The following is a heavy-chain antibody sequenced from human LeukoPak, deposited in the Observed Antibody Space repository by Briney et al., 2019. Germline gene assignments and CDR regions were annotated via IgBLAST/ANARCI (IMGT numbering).Heavy chain of an antibody. CDR2: IKSKTDGGTT. CDR3: TTLQMYYYYSSVYYFFGH. Sequence: GGSLRPSCAASGFTLNNALTNWVRQAPGKGLEWVGRIKSKTDGGTTEYAAPVRGRFTISRDDSRNTLHLQMNSLKTEDTAVYYCTTLQMYYYYSSVYYFFGHWAQETLVTVSS. D-gene: IGHD3-22*01. CDR1: GFTLNNAL. V-gene: IGHV3-15*01. J-gene: IGHJ4*02.